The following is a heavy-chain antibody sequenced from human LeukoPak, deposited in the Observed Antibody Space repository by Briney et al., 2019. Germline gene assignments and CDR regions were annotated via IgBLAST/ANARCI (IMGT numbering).Heavy chain of an antibody. V-gene: IGHV3-21*01. CDR1: GFTFSSYS. CDR3: VSLILTGYYSNFNNYYGMDV. D-gene: IGHD3-9*01. CDR2: ISSSSSYI. J-gene: IGHJ6*04. Sequence: GGSLRLSCAASGFTFSSYSMNWVRQAPGKGLEWVSSISSSSSYIYYADSVKGRFTISRDNAKNSLYLQMNSLRAEDTAVYYCVSLILTGYYSNFNNYYGMDVWGKVPTVTVPS.